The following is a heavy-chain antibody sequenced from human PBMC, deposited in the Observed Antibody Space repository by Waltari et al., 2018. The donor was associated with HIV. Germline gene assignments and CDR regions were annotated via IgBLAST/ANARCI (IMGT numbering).Heavy chain of an antibody. J-gene: IGHJ6*01. V-gene: IGHV4-34*01. D-gene: IGHD6-19*01. CDR3: ARDSAPGLAVDDDDGEFFYYGLDV. Sequence: QVHQEQWGTGLLRPSETLSLTCAVYGGSFSGYYWSWIRQSPGRGLEWIGEVNHVGRTNYSPSLKGRVTVSVDTSKNQFSLTMRSVTAADTAVYYCARDSAPGLAVDDDDGEFFYYGLDVWGQGTTVTVSS. CDR2: VNHVGRT. CDR1: GGSFSGYY.